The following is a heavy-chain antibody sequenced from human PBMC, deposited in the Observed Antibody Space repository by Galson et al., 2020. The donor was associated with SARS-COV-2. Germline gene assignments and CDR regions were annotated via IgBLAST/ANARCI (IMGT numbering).Heavy chain of an antibody. CDR2: IRSRANNYAT. V-gene: IGHV3-73*01. CDR3: TTINY. Sequence: QLGESLKLSCAASGFTFSGAVIHWVRQASGKGLEWVGRIRSRANNYATGYAASVKGRFIISRDDSKKTSYLQMNSLKTEDTAVYYCTTINYWGQGTLVTVSS. CDR1: GFTFSGAV. J-gene: IGHJ4*02.